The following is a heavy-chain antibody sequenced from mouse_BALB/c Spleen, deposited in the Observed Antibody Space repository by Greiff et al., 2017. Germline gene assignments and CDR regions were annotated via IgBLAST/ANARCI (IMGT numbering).Heavy chain of an antibody. V-gene: IGHV5-6*01. J-gene: IGHJ3*01. CDR2: ISSGGSYT. CDR1: GFTFSSYC. D-gene: IGHD2-3*01. Sequence: EVMLVESGGDLVKPGGSLKLSCAASGFTFSSYCMSWVRQTPDKRLEWVATISSGGSYTYYPDSVKGRFTISRDNAKNTLYLQMGSLKSEDTAMYYCARQRAGGYYPWFAYWGQGTLVTVSA. CDR3: ARQRAGGYYPWFAY.